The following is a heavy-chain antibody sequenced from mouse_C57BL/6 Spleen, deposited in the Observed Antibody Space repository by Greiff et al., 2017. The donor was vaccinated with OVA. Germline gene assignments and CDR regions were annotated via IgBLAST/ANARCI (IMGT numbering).Heavy chain of an antibody. Sequence: VQLQQSGAELVRPGSSVKLSCKASGYTFTSYWMHWVKQRPIQGLEWIGNIDPSDSETHYNQKFKDKATLTVDKSSSTAYMQLSSLTSEDSAVYYCARGFITTVVAPGYWGQGTTLTVSS. CDR3: ARGFITTVVAPGY. CDR1: GYTFTSYW. CDR2: IDPSDSET. D-gene: IGHD1-1*01. V-gene: IGHV1-52*01. J-gene: IGHJ2*01.